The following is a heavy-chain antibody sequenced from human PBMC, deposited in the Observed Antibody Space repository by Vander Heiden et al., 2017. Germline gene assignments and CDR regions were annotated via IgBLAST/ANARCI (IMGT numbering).Heavy chain of an antibody. CDR3: AKATVTTTSYYYYYGMDV. V-gene: IGHV3-23*01. Sequence: EVQLLESGGGLVQPGGSLSLSCAASGFTFSSYAVSWVRQAPGKGLEWVSAISGSGGSTYYADSVKGRFTISRDNSKNTLYLQMNSLRAEDTAVYYCAKATVTTTSYYYYYGMDVWGQGTTVTVSS. CDR2: ISGSGGST. CDR1: GFTFSSYA. J-gene: IGHJ6*02. D-gene: IGHD4-17*01.